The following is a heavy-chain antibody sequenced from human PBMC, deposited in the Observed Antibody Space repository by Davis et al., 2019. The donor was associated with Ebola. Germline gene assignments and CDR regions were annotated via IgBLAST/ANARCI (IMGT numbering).Heavy chain of an antibody. J-gene: IGHJ6*02. CDR1: GGSISSHY. D-gene: IGHD3-3*01. CDR3: ARLRYDLHGMDV. V-gene: IGHV4-59*08. Sequence: MPSETLSLTCTVSGGSISSHYWSWVRQPPGKGLEWIAFIYSTGSTNYNPSLKSRVTISVDTSKNQFSLKLSSVTAADTAVYYCARLRYDLHGMDVWGQGTTVTVSS. CDR2: IYSTGST.